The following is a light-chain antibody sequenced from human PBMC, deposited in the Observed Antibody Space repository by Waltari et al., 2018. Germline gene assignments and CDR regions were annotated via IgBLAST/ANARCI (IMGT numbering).Light chain of an antibody. J-gene: IGKJ2*01. CDR3: QHCGGSPPYT. CDR2: GAS. V-gene: IGKV3-20*01. Sequence: EIVLTQSPGTLSLSPGERATLSCRANQRISNIYLAWYQQKSGQAPGLLIYGASYRATGIPDRFSDSGAGTDFTLTIDRVEPEDVAVYYCQHCGGSPPYTFGQGTKLKI. CDR1: QRISNIY.